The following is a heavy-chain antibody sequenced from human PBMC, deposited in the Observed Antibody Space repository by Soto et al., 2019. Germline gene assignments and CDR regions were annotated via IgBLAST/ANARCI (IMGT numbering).Heavy chain of an antibody. D-gene: IGHD6-19*01. CDR2: MSGSGGST. V-gene: IGHV3-23*01. J-gene: IGHJ3*02. CDR1: GFTFSSYA. Sequence: EVQLLESGGGLVQPGGSLRLSCAASGFTFSSYAMSWVRQAPGKGLEWVSAMSGSGGSTNYADSVKGRFTISRDNSKNTLYLQMNSLRAEDTAVYYCAKDRFPNSSGWYAGYDAFDIWGQGTMVTVSS. CDR3: AKDRFPNSSGWYAGYDAFDI.